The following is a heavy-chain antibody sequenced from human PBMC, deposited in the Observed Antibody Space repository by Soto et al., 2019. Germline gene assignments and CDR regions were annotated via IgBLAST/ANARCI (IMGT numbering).Heavy chain of an antibody. CDR2: IYPGASDT. CDR3: VRQDMDV. Sequence: ESLKISCKASGYSFTTYWIAWVRQMPGKGLEWTGIIYPGASDTRYSPSFQGQVTFSADNSISTAYLQWGSLKASDTAMYFCVRQDMDVWGHGTTVTVSS. V-gene: IGHV5-51*01. J-gene: IGHJ6*02. CDR1: GYSFTTYW.